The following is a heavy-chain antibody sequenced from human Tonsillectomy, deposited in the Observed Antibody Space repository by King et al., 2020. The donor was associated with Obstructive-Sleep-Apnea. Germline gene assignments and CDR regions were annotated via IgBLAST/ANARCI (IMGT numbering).Heavy chain of an antibody. D-gene: IGHD3-22*01. Sequence: VQLVESGGVVVQPGGSLRLSCAASGFTFDDYTMHWVRQAPGKGLEWVSLISWDGGSTYYADYVKGRFTISRDNSKNSLYLQMNSLRTEDTALYYCAKDGRDYYDSSGYYDYWGQGTLVTVSS. J-gene: IGHJ4*02. V-gene: IGHV3-43*01. CDR2: ISWDGGST. CDR1: GFTFDDYT. CDR3: AKDGRDYYDSSGYYDY.